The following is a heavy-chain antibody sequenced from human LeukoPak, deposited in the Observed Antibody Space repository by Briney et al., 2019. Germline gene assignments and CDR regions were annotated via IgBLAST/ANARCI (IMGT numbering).Heavy chain of an antibody. CDR1: GFTFSSYA. Sequence: GGSLRLSCAASGFTFSSYAMSWVRQAPGKGLERVSAISGSGGSAYYADSVKGRFTISRDNSKNTLYLQMNSLRAEDTAVYYCAKTGPEILTGYYTRGHLYYFDYWGQGTLVTVSS. CDR2: ISGSGGSA. J-gene: IGHJ4*02. V-gene: IGHV3-23*01. D-gene: IGHD3-9*01. CDR3: AKTGPEILTGYYTRGHLYYFDY.